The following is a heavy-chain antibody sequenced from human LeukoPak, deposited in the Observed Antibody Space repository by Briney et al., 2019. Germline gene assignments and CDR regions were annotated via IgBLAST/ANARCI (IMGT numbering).Heavy chain of an antibody. V-gene: IGHV3-30*18. J-gene: IGHJ4*02. CDR2: ISYDGSNK. CDR3: AKPHDTGGYYLVGPEGVVDY. CDR1: GFTFNNYG. D-gene: IGHD3-22*01. Sequence: GGSLRLSCAASGFTFNNYGMHWVRQAPGKGLEWVAVISYDGSNKYYADSVKGRVTISRDNSKNTLSLQMNSLRAEDTAVYYCAKPHDTGGYYLVGPEGVVDYWGQGTLVTVSS.